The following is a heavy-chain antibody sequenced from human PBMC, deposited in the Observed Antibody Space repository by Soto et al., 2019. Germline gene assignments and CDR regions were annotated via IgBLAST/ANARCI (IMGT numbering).Heavy chain of an antibody. J-gene: IGHJ4*02. V-gene: IGHV3-23*01. D-gene: IGHD3-10*01. CDR2: ISGSGGST. CDR3: AKDIVRGVIITLAGPPYYFDY. CDR1: GFTFSSYA. Sequence: GGSLRLSCAASGFTFSSYAMSWVRQAPGKGLEWVSAISGSGGSTYYADSVKGRFTISRDNSKNTLYLQMNSLRAEDTAVYYCAKDIVRGVIITLAGPPYYFDYWGQGTLVTVSS.